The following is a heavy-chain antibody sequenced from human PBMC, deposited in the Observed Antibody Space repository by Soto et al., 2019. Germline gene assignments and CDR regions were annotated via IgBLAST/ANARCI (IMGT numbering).Heavy chain of an antibody. J-gene: IGHJ6*02. CDR1: GFTFSSYS. CDR3: ARDRITTIFGVVTHYGMDV. CDR2: ISSSSSYI. V-gene: IGHV3-21*01. Sequence: GSLRLSCAASGFTFSSYSMNWVRQAPGKGLEWVSSISSSSSYIYYADSVKGRFTISRDNAKNSLYLQMNSLRAEDTAVYYYARDRITTIFGVVTHYGMDVWGQGTTVTVSS. D-gene: IGHD3-3*01.